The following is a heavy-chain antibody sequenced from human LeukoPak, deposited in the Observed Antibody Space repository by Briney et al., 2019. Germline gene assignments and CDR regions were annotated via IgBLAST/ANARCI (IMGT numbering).Heavy chain of an antibody. CDR3: ARGPRAAADDY. CDR2: INAYNGNT. V-gene: IGHV1-3*01. D-gene: IGHD6-13*01. J-gene: IGHJ4*02. Sequence: ASVKVSCKASGYTFINFAINWGRQAPGQRPEWMGWINAYNGNTKYSQKFQDRVTITRDTSASTAYMGLTNLTSEDTAVYYCARGPRAAADDYWGQGSLVTVSS. CDR1: GYTFINFA.